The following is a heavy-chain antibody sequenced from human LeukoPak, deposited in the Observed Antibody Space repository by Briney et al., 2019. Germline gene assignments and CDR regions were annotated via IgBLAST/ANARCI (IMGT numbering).Heavy chain of an antibody. D-gene: IGHD2-15*01. CDR1: GFTFDDYS. J-gene: IGHJ4*02. CDR2: ITWGSGRM. Sequence: PGGSLRLSCVASGFTFDDYSMHWVRQVPGKGLEWVSSITWGSGRMDYADSVKGRFITSRDNGKKSLYLQMNSLRVDDTAVYYCVKDRYCSGGTCYWFDDWGQGTLVIVSS. CDR3: VKDRYCSGGTCYWFDD. V-gene: IGHV3-9*01.